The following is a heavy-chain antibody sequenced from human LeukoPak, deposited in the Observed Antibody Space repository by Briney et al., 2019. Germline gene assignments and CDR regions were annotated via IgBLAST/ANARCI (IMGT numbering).Heavy chain of an antibody. CDR1: GFTFSSYG. D-gene: IGHD3-3*01. CDR2: IRYDGRNN. Sequence: GGSLRLSCAASGFTFSSYGMHWVRQAPGKGLEWVAFIRYDGRNNYYADSVKGRFTISRDNSKNTLYLQMNSLRAEDTAVYYCAKTYYDFWSGYYPFDPWGQGTLVTVSS. CDR3: AKTYYDFWSGYYPFDP. V-gene: IGHV3-30*02. J-gene: IGHJ5*02.